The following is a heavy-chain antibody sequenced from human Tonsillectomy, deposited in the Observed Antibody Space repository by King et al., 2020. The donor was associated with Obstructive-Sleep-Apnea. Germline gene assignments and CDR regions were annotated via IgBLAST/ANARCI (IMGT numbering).Heavy chain of an antibody. CDR1: GYTFTSYA. D-gene: IGHD3-22*01. Sequence: HVKLVQSGSELKKPGASVKVSCKASGYTFTSYAMNWVRQAPGQGLEWMGWINTNTGNPTYAQGFTGRFVFSLDTSVSTAYLQISSLKAEDTAVYYCARDRVADYYDSSGYLFPLIDYWGQGTLVTVSS. J-gene: IGHJ4*02. CDR3: ARDRVADYYDSSGYLFPLIDY. V-gene: IGHV7-4-1*02. CDR2: INTNTGNP.